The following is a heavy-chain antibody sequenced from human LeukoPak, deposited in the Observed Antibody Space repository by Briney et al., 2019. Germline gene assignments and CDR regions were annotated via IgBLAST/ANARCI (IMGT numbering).Heavy chain of an antibody. J-gene: IGHJ4*02. CDR2: ISSSGSTI. Sequence: PGGFLRLSCAASGFTFSSYEMNWVREAPGKGLEGVSYISSSGSTIYYADSVKGRFTISRDNAQNSLYLQMNSLRAEDTAVYYCARVYYYGSGDYWGQGTLVTVAS. CDR3: ARVYYYGSGDY. CDR1: GFTFSSYE. V-gene: IGHV3-48*03. D-gene: IGHD3-10*01.